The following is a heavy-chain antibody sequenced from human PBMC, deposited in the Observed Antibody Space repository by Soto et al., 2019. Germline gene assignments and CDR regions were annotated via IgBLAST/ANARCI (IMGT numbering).Heavy chain of an antibody. CDR1: GYTFRIYG. CDR2: ISAYNGDT. J-gene: IGHJ4*02. CDR3: ARDWSRYYDNSGLIWFY. V-gene: IGHV1-18*04. D-gene: IGHD3-22*01. Sequence: ASVKVSCKASGYTFRIYGVSWVRQTPGQGLEWVGWISAYNGDTHYAPKFQDRITLTTETSTDTAYMELRGLRLDDTAVYYCARDWSRYYDNSGLIWFYWGQGSLVTVSS.